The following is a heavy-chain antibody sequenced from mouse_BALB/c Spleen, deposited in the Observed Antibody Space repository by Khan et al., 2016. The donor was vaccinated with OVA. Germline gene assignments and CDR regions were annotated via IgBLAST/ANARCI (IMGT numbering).Heavy chain of an antibody. CDR3: ARGGGGDRFLY. CDR1: GYTFTDFT. CDR2: ISTYYGDA. Sequence: QVQLKESGAELVRPGVSVKISCKGSGYTFTDFTMHWVKQSHAVSLEWIGVISTYYGDADYNQKFKGKATMTVDKSSNTAYLDLARLTSADSAIYYCARGGGGDRFLYWGQGTLVTVSA. J-gene: IGHJ3*01. V-gene: IGHV1S137*01.